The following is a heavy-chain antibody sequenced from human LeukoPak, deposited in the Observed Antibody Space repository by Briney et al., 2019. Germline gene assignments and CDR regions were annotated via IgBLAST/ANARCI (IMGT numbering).Heavy chain of an antibody. CDR2: ISYDGSNK. CDR1: GFTSSSYA. V-gene: IGHV3-30*04. CDR3: STEYYYDSSGYY. D-gene: IGHD3-22*01. Sequence: GGSLRLSCAASGFTSSSYAMHWVRQAPGKGLEWVAVISYDGSNKYYADSVKGRFTISRDNSKNTLYLQMNSLRAEDTAVYYCSTEYYYDSSGYYWGQGTLVTVSS. J-gene: IGHJ4*02.